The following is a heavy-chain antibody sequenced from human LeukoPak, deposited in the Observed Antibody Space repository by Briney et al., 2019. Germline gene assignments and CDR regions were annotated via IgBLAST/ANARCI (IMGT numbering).Heavy chain of an antibody. J-gene: IGHJ4*02. D-gene: IGHD6-6*01. CDR2: IIPIFGTA. V-gene: IGHV1-69*05. Sequence: PGGSLRLSCAASGGTFSSYAISWVRQAPGQGLEWMGRIIPIFGTANYAQKFQGRVTITTDESTSTAYMELSSLRSEDTAVYYCAREPWSSSSQYYFDYWGQGTLVTVSS. CDR3: AREPWSSSSQYYFDY. CDR1: GGTFSSYA.